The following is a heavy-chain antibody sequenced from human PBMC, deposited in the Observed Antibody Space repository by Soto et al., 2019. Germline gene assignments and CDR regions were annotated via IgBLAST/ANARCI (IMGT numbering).Heavy chain of an antibody. CDR1: GFTFSNYW. V-gene: IGHV3-7*03. J-gene: IGHJ5*02. CDR3: ARISMLRVFIILSPAWFDP. D-gene: IGHD3-10*01. CDR2: IKQDGSEK. Sequence: GGSLRLSCAASGFTFSNYWMGWVRHAPGKGMEWVANIKQDGSEKYYVDSVKDRFTISKDNAQSSPHLQLNNPRPDDTPVYYCARISMLRVFIILSPAWFDPCGHGTLVTV.